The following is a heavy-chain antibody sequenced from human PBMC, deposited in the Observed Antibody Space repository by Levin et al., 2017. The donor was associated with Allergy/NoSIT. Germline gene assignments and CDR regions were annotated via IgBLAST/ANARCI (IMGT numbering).Heavy chain of an antibody. CDR3: AKARYSGNYFSKGFDY. CDR2: ISNDGSRE. D-gene: IGHD1-26*01. J-gene: IGHJ4*02. CDR1: GFTFSNHG. V-gene: IGHV3-30*18. Sequence: GGSLRLSCVASGFTFSNHGMHWVRQAPGKGLEWVAVISNDGSREYFSDSVRGRFSISRDNSKNTLDLHLNTLRPEDTAMYYCAKARYSGNYFSKGFDYWGQGVQVTVSS.